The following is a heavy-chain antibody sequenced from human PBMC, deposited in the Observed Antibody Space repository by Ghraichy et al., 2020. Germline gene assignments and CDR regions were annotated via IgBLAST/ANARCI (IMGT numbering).Heavy chain of an antibody. Sequence: SETLSLTCSVSGGSITSANYYWSWIRQHPGEGLEWIGYIYYSGNTYYNPSLKNRATISVDTSKKQFSLKLISVSAADTAVYYCARVRDGYNLDLWGQGTLVVVSS. V-gene: IGHV4-31*03. CDR2: IYYSGNT. D-gene: IGHD5-24*01. CDR1: GGSITSANYY. CDR3: ARVRDGYNLDL. J-gene: IGHJ4*02.